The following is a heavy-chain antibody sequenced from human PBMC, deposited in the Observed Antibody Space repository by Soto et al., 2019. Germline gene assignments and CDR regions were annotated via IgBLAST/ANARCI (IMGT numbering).Heavy chain of an antibody. CDR1: GGSISSSSYY. Sequence: SETLSLTCTVSGGSISSSSYYWGWIRQPPGKGLEWIGSIYYSGSTYYNPSLKSRVTISVDTSKNQFSLKLSSVTAADTAAYYCARHLRFLEWLSSFGYWGQGTLVTVSS. D-gene: IGHD3-3*01. V-gene: IGHV4-39*01. CDR3: ARHLRFLEWLSSFGY. J-gene: IGHJ4*02. CDR2: IYYSGST.